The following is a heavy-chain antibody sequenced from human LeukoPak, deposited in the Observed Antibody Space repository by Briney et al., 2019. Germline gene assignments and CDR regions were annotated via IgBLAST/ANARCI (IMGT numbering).Heavy chain of an antibody. CDR3: ARTSKVTSVMDI. D-gene: IGHD3-16*01. CDR2: IDTAGNT. Sequence: GGSLRLSCAASGFTFSTSDMHWVRQATGKGLEWVSAIDTAGNTFYPGSVRGRFTISREKAKNSLYLQMNNVRAGDTAVDYCARTSKVTSVMDIWGQGTLVTVSS. CDR1: GFTFSTSD. J-gene: IGHJ3*02. V-gene: IGHV3-13*04.